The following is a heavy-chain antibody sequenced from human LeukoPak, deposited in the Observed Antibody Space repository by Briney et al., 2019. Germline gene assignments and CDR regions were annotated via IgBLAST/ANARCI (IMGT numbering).Heavy chain of an antibody. D-gene: IGHD2-15*01. CDR2: ISKSGGGT. J-gene: IGHJ4*02. V-gene: IGHV3-23*01. CDR1: GFTFSSYA. Sequence: GGSLRLSCAASGFTFSSYAMTWVRQAPGKGLEWVSAISKSGGGTYYADSVKGRFTISRDNSKNTLYLQMNSLRAEDTAVYFCAKEFGSGYFDYWGQGTLVTVSS. CDR3: AKEFGSGYFDY.